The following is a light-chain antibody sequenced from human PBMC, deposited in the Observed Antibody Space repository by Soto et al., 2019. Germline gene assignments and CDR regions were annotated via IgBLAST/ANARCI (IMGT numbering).Light chain of an antibody. J-gene: IGLJ2*01. CDR1: RGHSNYA. V-gene: IGLV4-69*02. CDR2: LNSDGSH. CDR3: QTWGPDIDVI. Sequence: QSVLTQSPSASASLGTSVKLTCTLSRGHSNYAIAWHQQQPNKGPRYLMRLNSDGSHNKGDGIPERFSGSSSGAERYLTISSLQSEDEADYYCQTWGPDIDVIFGGGTKLTVL.